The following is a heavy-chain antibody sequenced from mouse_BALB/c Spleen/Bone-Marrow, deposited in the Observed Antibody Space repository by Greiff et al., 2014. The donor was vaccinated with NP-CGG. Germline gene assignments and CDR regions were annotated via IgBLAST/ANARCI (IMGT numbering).Heavy chain of an antibody. CDR3: SKDGGYDYSYYFDY. Sequence: DVMLVESGGGLVKPGGSLKLSCAASGFTFSIYSMSWVRQTPEKRLEWVATISSGGHYTYYPDSVKGRFTISRDNAKNTLYLQMSSLKSEDTAMYYCSKDGGYDYSYYFDYWGQGTTLTVSS. CDR1: GFTFSIYS. D-gene: IGHD2-4*01. V-gene: IGHV5-6-4*01. J-gene: IGHJ2*01. CDR2: ISSGGHYT.